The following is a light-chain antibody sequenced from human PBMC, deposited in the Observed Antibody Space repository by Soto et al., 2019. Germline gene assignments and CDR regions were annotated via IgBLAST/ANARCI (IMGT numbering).Light chain of an antibody. CDR1: QGMSSY. J-gene: IGKJ1*01. CDR3: QHYNSYSEA. CDR2: KAS. V-gene: IGKV1-5*03. Sequence: DIQMTQSPSSLSASVGDRVTITCRVSQGMSSYLKWYRQKPGKVPKLLIYKASTLKSGVPSRFSGSGSGTEFTLTISSLQPDDFATYYCQHYNSYSEAFGQGTKVDIK.